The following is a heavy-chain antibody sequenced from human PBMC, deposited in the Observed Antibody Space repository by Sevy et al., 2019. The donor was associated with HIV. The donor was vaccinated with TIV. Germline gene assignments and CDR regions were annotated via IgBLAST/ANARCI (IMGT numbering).Heavy chain of an antibody. V-gene: IGHV3-30*03. D-gene: IGHD3-22*01. CDR3: AREQLRYYDSSGLDY. J-gene: IGHJ4*02. CDR2: ISYDGSNK. Sequence: GGSLRLSCVTSGFTFRTSGMHWVRQAPGKGLEWVAVISYDGSNKYYADSVKGRFTISRDNSKNTLYLQMNSLRAEDTAVYYCAREQLRYYDSSGLDYWGQGTLVTVSS. CDR1: GFTFRTSG.